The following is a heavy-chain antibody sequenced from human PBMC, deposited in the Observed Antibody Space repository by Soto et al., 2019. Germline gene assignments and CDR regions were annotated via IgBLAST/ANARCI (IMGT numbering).Heavy chain of an antibody. CDR3: AHPDREGPSYYDYYYYGMDV. CDR2: IVVGSGNT. CDR1: GFTFTSSA. D-gene: IGHD3-10*01. V-gene: IGHV1-58*01. J-gene: IGHJ6*02. Sequence: GASVKVSCKASGFTFTSSAVQWVRQARGQRLEWIGWIVVGSGNTNYAQKFQERVTITRDMSTSTAYMELSSLRSEDTAVYYCAHPDREGPSYYDYYYYGMDVWGQGTTVTVSS.